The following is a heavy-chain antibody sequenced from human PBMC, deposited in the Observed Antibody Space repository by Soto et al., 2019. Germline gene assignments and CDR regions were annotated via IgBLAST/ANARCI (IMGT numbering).Heavy chain of an antibody. V-gene: IGHV1-69*13. J-gene: IGHJ6*02. CDR3: ARDKGRYFDWLYYYYGMDV. D-gene: IGHD3-9*01. CDR2: IIPIFGTA. CDR1: GGTFSSYA. Sequence: ASVKVSCKASGGTFSSYAISWVRQAPAQGLEWMGGIIPIFGTANYAQKFQGRVTITADESTSTAYMELSSLRSEDTAVYYCARDKGRYFDWLYYYYGMDVWGQGTTVTVSS.